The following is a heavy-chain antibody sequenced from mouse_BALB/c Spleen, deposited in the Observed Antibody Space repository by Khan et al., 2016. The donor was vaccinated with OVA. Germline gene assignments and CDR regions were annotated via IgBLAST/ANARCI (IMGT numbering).Heavy chain of an antibody. CDR1: GFNIRHYY. Sequence: VQLKESGADLVRSGASVKLSCIASGFNIRHYYLHWVKQRPEQGLEWIGWIDPDNGDTEYDPKFKGKATMTADTSSNTAYLQLSSLTSEDTAVYYCTTGWGYAMDYWGQGTSVTVSS. D-gene: IGHD4-1*01. CDR3: TTGWGYAMDY. V-gene: IGHV14-4*02. CDR2: IDPDNGDT. J-gene: IGHJ4*01.